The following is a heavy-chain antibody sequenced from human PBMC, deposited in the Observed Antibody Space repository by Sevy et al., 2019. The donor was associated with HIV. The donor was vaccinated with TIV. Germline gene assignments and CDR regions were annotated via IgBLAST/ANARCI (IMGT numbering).Heavy chain of an antibody. V-gene: IGHV3-23*01. D-gene: IGHD3-22*01. CDR1: GFSFDSYG. CDR2: ISGSSTRT. CDR3: AKGGGGHYDPDEIGYYFYYYNMDV. Sequence: GGSRRLSCAVSGFSFDSYGMTWVRQAPGKGLEWVSGISGSSTRTYYADSVKGRFSISRDNSKNRLYLQMNSLRSEDTAIYYGAKGGGGHYDPDEIGYYFYYYNMDVWGKGTTVTVSS. J-gene: IGHJ6*03.